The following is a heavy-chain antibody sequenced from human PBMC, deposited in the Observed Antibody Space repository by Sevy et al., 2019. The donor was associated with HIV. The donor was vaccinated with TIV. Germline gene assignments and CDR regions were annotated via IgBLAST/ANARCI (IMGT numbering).Heavy chain of an antibody. CDR1: GFTFSSYG. V-gene: IGHV3-33*01. J-gene: IGHJ4*02. CDR3: ARGFKGAPEAARRYYDILTGHFDY. D-gene: IGHD3-9*01. CDR2: IWYDGSNK. Sequence: GGSLRLSCAASGFTFSSYGMHWVRQAPGKGLEWVAVIWYDGSNKYYADSVNGRFTISRDNSKNTLYLQMNSLRAEDTAVYYCARGFKGAPEAARRYYDILTGHFDYWGQGTLVTVSS.